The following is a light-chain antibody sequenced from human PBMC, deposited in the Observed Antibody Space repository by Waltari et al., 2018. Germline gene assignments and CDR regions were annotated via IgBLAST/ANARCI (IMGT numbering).Light chain of an antibody. Sequence: DIVMTQSSESLAVSLGERATINCKTSESVLYSSNNKNHLAWYQQKPGQPPKLPLYWASTRKSGVAERFGGSGSETNFTLTVTSLQAEDVAVYDCQQYYNTPLTFGGGTKVEIK. CDR3: QQYYNTPLT. CDR1: ESVLYSSNNKNH. CDR2: WAS. J-gene: IGKJ4*01. V-gene: IGKV4-1*01.